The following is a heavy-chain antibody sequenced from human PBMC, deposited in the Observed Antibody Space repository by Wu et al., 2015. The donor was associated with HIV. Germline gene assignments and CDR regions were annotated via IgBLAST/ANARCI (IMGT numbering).Heavy chain of an antibody. CDR3: ARDGGLLFRAFDI. Sequence: QVQLVQSGVEVKKPGASVKVSCKASGYTFISYGIAWVRQAPGQGLEWMGWISVYNGYKKFAQKFQDRVTLSADTSTNTAYMELGSLTSDDTAVYYCARDGGLLFRAFDIWGQGTTVAVSS. D-gene: IGHD3-16*01. V-gene: IGHV1-18*01. J-gene: IGHJ3*02. CDR2: ISVYNGYK. CDR1: GYTFISYG.